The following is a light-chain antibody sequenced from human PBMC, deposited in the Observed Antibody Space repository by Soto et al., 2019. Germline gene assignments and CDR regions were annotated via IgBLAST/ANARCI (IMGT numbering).Light chain of an antibody. CDR3: QQYYSTPRT. Sequence: DIVLTPSPDSLAVSLGERATINCKSSQSVLYSPNNKNYLAWYQQKPGQPPKLLIYWASTRESGVPDRFSGSGSGTDFTLTISSLQAEDVAVYYCQQYYSTPRTFGQGTKVDIK. J-gene: IGKJ1*01. CDR1: QSVLYSPNNKNY. CDR2: WAS. V-gene: IGKV4-1*01.